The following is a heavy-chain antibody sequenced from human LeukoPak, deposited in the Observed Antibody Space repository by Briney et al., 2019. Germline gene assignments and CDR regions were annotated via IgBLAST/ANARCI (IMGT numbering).Heavy chain of an antibody. CDR3: ARGAAPMVRGANPSNWFDP. Sequence: GASVKVSCKASGYTFTSYGISWVRQAPGQGLEWMGWISAYNGNTNYAQKLQGRVTMTTDTSTSTAYMELRSLRSDDTAVYYCARGAAPMVRGANPSNWFDPWSQGTLVTVSS. CDR1: GYTFTSYG. V-gene: IGHV1-18*01. CDR2: ISAYNGNT. D-gene: IGHD3-10*01. J-gene: IGHJ5*02.